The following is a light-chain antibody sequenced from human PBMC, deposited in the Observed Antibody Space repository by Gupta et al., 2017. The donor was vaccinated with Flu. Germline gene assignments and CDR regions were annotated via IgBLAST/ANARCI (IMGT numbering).Light chain of an antibody. J-gene: IGLJ1*01. Sequence: SSELPPPPSVSVSPGQTASSTCGGNNIGSKSVHWYQQKTGQAPVLVVYDDSDRPAGIPERFSGSNYGNRATMTISRVEAGDEADYYCQVGNRSSDNYVFGTGTKVTGL. CDR1: NIGSKS. V-gene: IGLV3-21*02. CDR2: DDS. CDR3: QVGNRSSDNYV.